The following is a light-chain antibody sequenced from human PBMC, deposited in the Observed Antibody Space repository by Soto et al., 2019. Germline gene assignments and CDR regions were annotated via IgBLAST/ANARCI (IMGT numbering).Light chain of an antibody. CDR3: QSYDSSLSGHVV. V-gene: IGLV1-40*01. J-gene: IGLJ2*01. CDR2: GNN. CDR1: NSNIEADYD. Sequence: QAVVTQPPSVSGAPGQRVTISCTGSNSNIEADYDVHWYHQLPGTAPKLLIYGNNNRPSGVPDRFSGSKSGTSASLAITGLQAEDEADYYCQSYDSSLSGHVVFGGGTKLTVL.